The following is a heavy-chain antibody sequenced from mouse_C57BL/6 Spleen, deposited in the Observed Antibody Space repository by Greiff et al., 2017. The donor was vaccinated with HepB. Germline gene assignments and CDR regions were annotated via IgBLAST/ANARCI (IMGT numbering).Heavy chain of an antibody. CDR1: GYSITSGYY. Sequence: EVQLQESGPGLVKPSQSLSLTCSVTGYSITSGYYWNWIRQFPGNKLEWMGYISYDGSNNYNPSLKNRISITRDTSKNQFFLKLNSVTTEDTATYYCAREGVYYYGSSSYWYFDVWGTGTTVTVSS. D-gene: IGHD1-1*01. J-gene: IGHJ1*03. CDR2: ISYDGSN. V-gene: IGHV3-6*01. CDR3: AREGVYYYGSSSYWYFDV.